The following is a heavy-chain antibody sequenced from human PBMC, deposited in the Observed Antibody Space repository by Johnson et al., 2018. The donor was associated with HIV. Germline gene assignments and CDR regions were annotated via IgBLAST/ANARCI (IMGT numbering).Heavy chain of an antibody. CDR1: GFTVSSNY. J-gene: IGHJ3*02. Sequence: VQLVESGGGVVQPGRSLRLSCAASGFTVSSNYMSWVRQAPGKGLEWVSVIYSGGSTYYADSVKGRFTISRDNSKNTLHLQMNSLRGEDTAVYYCARLSKGGFDAFDIWGQGTMVTVSS. CDR2: IYSGGST. CDR3: ARLSKGGFDAFDI. V-gene: IGHV3-66*01. D-gene: IGHD5/OR15-5a*01.